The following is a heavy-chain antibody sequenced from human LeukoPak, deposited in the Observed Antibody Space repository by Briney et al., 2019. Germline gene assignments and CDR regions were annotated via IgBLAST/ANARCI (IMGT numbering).Heavy chain of an antibody. Sequence: PGGSLRLSCAASGFIFSSYGMHWVRQAPGKGLEWVAVISYDGSNKYYADSVKGRFTISRDNSKNTLYLQMNSLRAEDTAVYYCAKSYRSWIQLWLPSYMDVWGKGTTVTVSS. CDR2: ISYDGSNK. V-gene: IGHV3-30*18. CDR1: GFIFSSYG. CDR3: AKSYRSWIQLWLPSYMDV. D-gene: IGHD5-18*01. J-gene: IGHJ6*03.